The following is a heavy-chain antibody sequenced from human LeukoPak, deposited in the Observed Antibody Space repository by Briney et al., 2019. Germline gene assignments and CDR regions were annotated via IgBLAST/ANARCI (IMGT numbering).Heavy chain of an antibody. CDR3: ARDLVRWELPEGAFDI. CDR2: ISSGSTYI. D-gene: IGHD1-26*01. V-gene: IGHV3-21*01. J-gene: IGHJ3*02. CDR1: GFTFSSYS. Sequence: GGSLRLSCAASGFTFSSYSMNWVRQAPGKGLEWVSSISSGSTYIYYADSVKGRFTISRDNAKNSLYLQMNSLRAEDTAVYYCARDLVRWELPEGAFDIWGQGTMVTVSS.